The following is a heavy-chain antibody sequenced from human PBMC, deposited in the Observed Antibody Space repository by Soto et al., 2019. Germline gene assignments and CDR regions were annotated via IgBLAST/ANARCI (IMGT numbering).Heavy chain of an antibody. CDR2: ISAYSGNT. V-gene: IGHV1-18*04. Sequence: QVQLVQSGAEVKKPVASVKVSCKASGYTFTSYAFNWVRQAPGQGLEGMGWISAYSGNTNYAQKFQGRVTMTTDTSTSTAYMALRSLRSDDTSVYYCARDQTVLDYWGQGTLVTVSS. D-gene: IGHD4-17*01. CDR1: GYTFTSYA. J-gene: IGHJ4*02. CDR3: ARDQTVLDY.